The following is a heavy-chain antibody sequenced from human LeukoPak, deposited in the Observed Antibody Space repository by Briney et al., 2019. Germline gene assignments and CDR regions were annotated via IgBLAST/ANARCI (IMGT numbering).Heavy chain of an antibody. J-gene: IGHJ4*02. CDR2: IYSGGTT. CDR3: AKDRRLAAFDY. V-gene: IGHV3-23*03. Sequence: PGGSLRLSCAASGFTFSSYAMSWVRQAPGKGLEWVSLIYSGGTTYYADSVKGRFTISRDNSKNTLYLQMNSLRAEDTAVYYCAKDRRLAAFDYGGQGTLVTVSS. CDR1: GFTFSSYA. D-gene: IGHD6-25*01.